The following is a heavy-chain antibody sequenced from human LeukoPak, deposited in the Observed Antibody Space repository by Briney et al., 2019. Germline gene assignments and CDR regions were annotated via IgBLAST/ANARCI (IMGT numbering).Heavy chain of an antibody. Sequence: SETLSLTCTVSGGSISSGGYYWSWIRQHPGKGLEWIGYIYYSGSTYYNPSLKSRVTISVDTSKNQFSLKLSSVTAADTAVYYCARARQDCSRTSCHNWFDPWGQGTLVTVSS. J-gene: IGHJ5*02. CDR1: GGSISSGGYY. V-gene: IGHV4-31*03. D-gene: IGHD2-2*01. CDR3: ARARQDCSRTSCHNWFDP. CDR2: IYYSGST.